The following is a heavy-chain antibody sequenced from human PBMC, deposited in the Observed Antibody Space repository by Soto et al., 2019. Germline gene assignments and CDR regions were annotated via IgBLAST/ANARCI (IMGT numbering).Heavy chain of an antibody. CDR2: IYPAAPDI. CDR3: ARHFYCSSTSCYEDYYYYGMDV. D-gene: IGHD2-2*01. Sequence: GESLKISCKGSGYDFSYSWLAWLRQKPWQGLEWMGIIYPAAPDIRYSPSFQGQVTISADTSISTAYLQWSSLKASDTAMYYCARHFYCSSTSCYEDYYYYGMDVWGQGTTVTVSS. J-gene: IGHJ6*02. V-gene: IGHV5-51*01. CDR1: GYDFSYSW.